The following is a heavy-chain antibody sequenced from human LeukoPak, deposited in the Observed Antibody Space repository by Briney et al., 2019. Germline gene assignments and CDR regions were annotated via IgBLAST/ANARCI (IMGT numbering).Heavy chain of an antibody. J-gene: IGHJ3*02. CDR1: GFTFSSYS. Sequence: GGSLRLSCAASGFTFSSYSMNWVRQAPGKGLEWVSSISSSSSYIYYADSVKGRFTISRDNAKNSLYLQMNSLRAEDTAVYYCARVAAAGTAADAFDIWGQGTMVTVSS. V-gene: IGHV3-21*04. CDR2: ISSSSSYI. D-gene: IGHD6-13*01. CDR3: ARVAAAGTAADAFDI.